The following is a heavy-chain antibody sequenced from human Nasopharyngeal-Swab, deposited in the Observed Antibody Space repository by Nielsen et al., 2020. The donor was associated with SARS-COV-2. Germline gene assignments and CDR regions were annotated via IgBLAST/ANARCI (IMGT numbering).Heavy chain of an antibody. D-gene: IGHD3-10*01. Sequence: GESLKISCAASGFTFSSYEMNWVRQAPGKGLEWVSYISSSGSTIYYADSVKGRFTIFRDNAKNSLYLQMNSLRAEDTAVYYCASFTSRYYGSEYYFDYWGQGTLVTVSS. CDR2: ISSSGSTI. CDR1: GFTFSSYE. CDR3: ASFTSRYYGSEYYFDY. V-gene: IGHV3-48*03. J-gene: IGHJ4*02.